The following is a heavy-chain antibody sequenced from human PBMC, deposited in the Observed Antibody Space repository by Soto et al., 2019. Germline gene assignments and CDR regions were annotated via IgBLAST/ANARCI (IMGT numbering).Heavy chain of an antibody. V-gene: IGHV3-74*01. CDR3: ASDAGMGEGMDV. Sequence: GGSLRLSCAASGFTFSSYWMHWVRQAPGKGLVWVSRINSDGSSTSYADSVKGRFTISRDNAKNTLYLQMNSLRAEDTAVYYCASDAGMGEGMDVWGQGTTVTASS. CDR2: INSDGSST. D-gene: IGHD3-16*01. J-gene: IGHJ6*02. CDR1: GFTFSSYW.